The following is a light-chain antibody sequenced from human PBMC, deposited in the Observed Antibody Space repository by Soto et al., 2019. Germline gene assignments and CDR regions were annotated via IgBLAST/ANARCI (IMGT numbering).Light chain of an antibody. CDR1: QSINSH. V-gene: IGKV1-39*01. Sequence: DIQMTQSPSSLSASVGDTVTITCRASQSINSHLNWYQQKPGKAPNLLIYTASSLPSGVPSRFSGSGSGTDFTLTISSLQPEDFATYYCQQSYSTPITFGQGTRLEI. CDR2: TAS. J-gene: IGKJ5*01. CDR3: QQSYSTPIT.